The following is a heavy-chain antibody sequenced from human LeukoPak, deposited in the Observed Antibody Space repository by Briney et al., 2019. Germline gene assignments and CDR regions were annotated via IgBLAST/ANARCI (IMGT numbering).Heavy chain of an antibody. D-gene: IGHD5-12*01. CDR1: VYTFTIYG. CDR2: ISAYNGKK. V-gene: IGHV1-18*01. J-gene: IGHJ4*02. CDR3: ARGVEWLPSFDY. Sequence: ASGTVSFTCSVYTFTIYGITWVRQAPGQGKEWMGWISAYNGKKNNAQKLQGSLTIPTDTSTSTAYMQLRSLRSDDTAVYYCARGVEWLPSFDYWGQGTLVTVSS.